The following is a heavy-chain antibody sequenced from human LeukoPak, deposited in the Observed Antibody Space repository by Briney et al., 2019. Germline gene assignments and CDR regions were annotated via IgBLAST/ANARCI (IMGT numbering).Heavy chain of an antibody. V-gene: IGHV3-30*04. D-gene: IGHD2-21*01. CDR2: ISYDGNNK. CDR3: ARDFLDSSVDS. CDR1: GFTFNSYA. J-gene: IGHJ4*02. Sequence: GGPLRLSCAASGFTFNSYAMHWVRQAPGKGLEWVAFISYDGNNKYHANSVKGRFSISRDNSKNTLYLQMNSLRAEDTAVFYCARDFLDSSVDSWGQGTLVTVSS.